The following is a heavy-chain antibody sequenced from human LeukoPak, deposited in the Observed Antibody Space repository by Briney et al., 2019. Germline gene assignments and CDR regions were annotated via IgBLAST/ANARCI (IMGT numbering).Heavy chain of an antibody. D-gene: IGHD2-15*01. CDR1: GFTFSNYW. CDR3: ARDREYCSGGSCYFGSSFDF. CDR2: INQDGSEK. Sequence: GGSLRLSCAASGFTFSNYWMSWVRQAPGKGLEWVANINQDGSEKYSVDSVTGRFTISRDNPKNSLYLQMNNLRGEDTAIYYCARDREYCSGGSCYFGSSFDFWGQGTLVSVSS. J-gene: IGHJ4*02. V-gene: IGHV3-7*01.